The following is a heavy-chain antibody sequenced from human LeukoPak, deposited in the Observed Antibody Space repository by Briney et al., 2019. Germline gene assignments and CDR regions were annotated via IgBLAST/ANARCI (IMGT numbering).Heavy chain of an antibody. Sequence: GRSLRLSCAASGFTFDDYAMHWVRQAPGKGLEWVSGISWNSGSIGYADSVKGRFTISRDNAKNSLYLQMNSLRAEDTAVYYCARDIVPAALTNWFDPWGQGTLVTVSS. CDR2: ISWNSGSI. V-gene: IGHV3-9*01. CDR1: GFTFDDYA. D-gene: IGHD2-2*01. CDR3: ARDIVPAALTNWFDP. J-gene: IGHJ5*02.